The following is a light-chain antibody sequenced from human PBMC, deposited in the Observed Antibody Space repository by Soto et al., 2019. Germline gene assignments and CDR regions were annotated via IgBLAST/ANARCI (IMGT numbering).Light chain of an antibody. CDR3: QQYASAALT. CDR2: DAS. V-gene: IGKV3-20*01. J-gene: IGKJ4*01. CDR1: QSVGKNY. Sequence: ELVLTQSLGTLSLSPGERATLSCRASQSVGKNYLAWFQQKPGQAPRLLLYDASSMATGVPDRFSGSGSGTDFTLTISRLEPEDFAVYYCQQYASAALTFGGGTKVEIK.